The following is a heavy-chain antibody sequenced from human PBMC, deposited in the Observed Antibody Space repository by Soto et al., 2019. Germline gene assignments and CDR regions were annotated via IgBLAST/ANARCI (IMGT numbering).Heavy chain of an antibody. Sequence: VQLVETGGGLIQPGGSLRLSCAASGFTVSSNYMSWVRQAPGKGLEWVSVIYSGGSTYYADSVKGRFTISRDNSKNTLYLQMNSLRAEDTAVYYCARGNLRSASDYYYGMDVWGQGTTVTVSS. CDR3: ARGNLRSASDYYYGMDV. CDR2: IYSGGST. D-gene: IGHD4-17*01. J-gene: IGHJ6*02. V-gene: IGHV3-53*02. CDR1: GFTVSSNY.